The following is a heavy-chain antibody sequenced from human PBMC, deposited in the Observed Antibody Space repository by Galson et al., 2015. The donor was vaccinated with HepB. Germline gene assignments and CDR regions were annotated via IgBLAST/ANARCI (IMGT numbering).Heavy chain of an antibody. D-gene: IGHD1-26*01. CDR1: GFTFSAYG. J-gene: IGHJ6*02. V-gene: IGHV3-30*02. CDR2: IHYDGSNE. CDR3: AKDPRGSYGVLRYYYGTDV. Sequence: SLRLSCAASGFTFSAYGMHWVRQAPSKGLEWVAFIHYDGSNEYYADSVKGRFTISRDNSKSTLYLQMNSLRAEDTAVYYCAKDPRGSYGVLRYYYGTDVWGQGTTVTVSS.